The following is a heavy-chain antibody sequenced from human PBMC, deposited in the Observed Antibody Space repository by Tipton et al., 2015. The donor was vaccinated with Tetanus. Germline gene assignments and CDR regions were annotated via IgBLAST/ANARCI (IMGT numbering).Heavy chain of an antibody. CDR2: ISSTSSYI. D-gene: IGHD3-10*01. V-gene: IGHV3-21*01. Sequence: SLRLSCEVSGFTLSRFGMNWVRQAPGKGLEWISSISSTSSYIYYATSVKGRFTISRDNSKNTVYLQMNSLGYEDTAVYYCAASILMPRGDHFDSWGQGTLVTVSS. CDR3: AASILMPRGDHFDS. J-gene: IGHJ5*01. CDR1: GFTLSRFG.